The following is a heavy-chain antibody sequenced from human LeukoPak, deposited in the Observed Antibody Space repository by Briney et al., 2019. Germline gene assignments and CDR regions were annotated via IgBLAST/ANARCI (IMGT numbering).Heavy chain of an antibody. D-gene: IGHD3-9*01. Sequence: ASVKVSCKASGYTFTSYDINWVRQATGQGLEWMGWMNPNSGNTGYAQKFQGRVTITRNTSISTAYMELSSLRSEDTAVYYCAKDSADRDRYFESPNWFDPWGQGTLVTVSS. J-gene: IGHJ5*02. V-gene: IGHV1-8*03. CDR1: GYTFTSYD. CDR2: MNPNSGNT. CDR3: AKDSADRDRYFESPNWFDP.